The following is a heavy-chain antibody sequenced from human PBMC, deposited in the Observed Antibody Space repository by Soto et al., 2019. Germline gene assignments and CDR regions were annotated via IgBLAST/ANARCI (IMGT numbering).Heavy chain of an antibody. V-gene: IGHV1-2*02. Sequence: QVQLVQSGAEVKKPGASVKVSCKASGYTFTGYYMHWVRQAPGQGLEWMGWINPNSGGTNYAQKFQGRGTMTRDTSISTAYMELSRLRSDDTAVYYCAREAAAGTFEPRIDYWGQGTLVTVSS. J-gene: IGHJ4*02. CDR3: AREAAAGTFEPRIDY. CDR2: INPNSGGT. CDR1: GYTFTGYY. D-gene: IGHD6-13*01.